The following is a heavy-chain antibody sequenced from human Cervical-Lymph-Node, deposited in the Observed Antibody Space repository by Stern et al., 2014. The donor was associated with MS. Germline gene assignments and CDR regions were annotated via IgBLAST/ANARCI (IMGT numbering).Heavy chain of an antibody. D-gene: IGHD6-19*01. CDR3: AIGAVAGTYFQH. J-gene: IGHJ1*01. CDR1: GYIFTSYG. CDR2: ISTYNGNT. Sequence: QVQLVQSGAEVKKPGASVKVSCKASGYIFTSYGIAWVRQAPGQGLEWMGWISTYNGNTNYAQKVQGRVTMTTEKSTSTAYMELRSLRSDDTAVYYCAIGAVAGTYFQHRGQGTLVTVSS. V-gene: IGHV1-18*01.